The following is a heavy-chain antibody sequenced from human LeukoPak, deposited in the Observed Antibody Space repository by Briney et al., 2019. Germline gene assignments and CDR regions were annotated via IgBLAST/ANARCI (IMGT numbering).Heavy chain of an antibody. D-gene: IGHD5-18*01. CDR1: VATFTRYA. CDR2: IIPILGIA. Sequence: SVKLSCKPSVATFTRYAISWVRQAAGHRLEWLGRIIPILGIANYAQKFQGRVTIPADKSTSTAYMELSSLRSEDTAVYYCARVRADRGYSYPYYYYGMDVWGQGTTVTVSS. J-gene: IGHJ6*02. CDR3: ARVRADRGYSYPYYYYGMDV. V-gene: IGHV1-69*04.